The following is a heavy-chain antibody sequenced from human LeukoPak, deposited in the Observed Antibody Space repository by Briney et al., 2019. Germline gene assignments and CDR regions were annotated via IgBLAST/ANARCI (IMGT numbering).Heavy chain of an antibody. V-gene: IGHV1-69*06. CDR2: IIPIFGTA. CDR1: GYTFTGYY. Sequence: GASVKVSCKASGYTFTGYYMHWVRQAPGQGLEWMGGIIPIFGTANYAQKFQGRVTITADKSTSTAYMELSSLRSEDTAVYYCARGRWGSSSRYYYYYYMDVWGKGTTVTASS. D-gene: IGHD6-6*01. J-gene: IGHJ6*03. CDR3: ARGRWGSSSRYYYYYYMDV.